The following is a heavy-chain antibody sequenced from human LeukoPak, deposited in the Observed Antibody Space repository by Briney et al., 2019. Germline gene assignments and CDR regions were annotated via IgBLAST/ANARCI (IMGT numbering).Heavy chain of an antibody. Sequence: ASVKVSCKASGYTFTGYYMHSVRHAPGQGLEWMGWINPKSGGTNYAQKFQARVTMTRNTSISTAYMELSRLRSEDTAVYYCATLEPYVGKDAFDIWGQGTMVTVSS. V-gene: IGHV1-2*02. CDR1: GYTFTGYY. CDR3: ATLEPYVGKDAFDI. J-gene: IGHJ3*02. CDR2: INPKSGGT. D-gene: IGHD1-26*01.